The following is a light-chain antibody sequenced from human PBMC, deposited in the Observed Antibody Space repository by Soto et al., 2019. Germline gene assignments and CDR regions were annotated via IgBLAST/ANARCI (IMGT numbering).Light chain of an antibody. CDR2: GAS. J-gene: IGKJ4*01. Sequence: EIVLTQSPGTLSLSPGERATLSCRASQSVSSSYLAWYQQKPGQAPRLLIYGASSRATGIPDRFSGSGSGTDVTLTISRLEPEDFAVYYYQQYGSSPELTFGGGTKVEIK. CDR1: QSVSSSY. CDR3: QQYGSSPELT. V-gene: IGKV3-20*01.